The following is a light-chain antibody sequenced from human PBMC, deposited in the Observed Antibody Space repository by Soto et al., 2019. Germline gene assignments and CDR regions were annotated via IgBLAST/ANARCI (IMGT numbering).Light chain of an antibody. CDR1: SSNVGSYKL. J-gene: IGLJ1*01. Sequence: QSVLSPPASVSGSPGQSITIPRTGTSSNVGSYKLVSWYQQHPGKAPKLMIFEVNKRPSGVSNRFSGSKSGNTASLTISGLKVEDEADYYCCSSGGSPTYVFGTGTKVTVL. CDR3: CSSGGSPTYV. CDR2: EVN. V-gene: IGLV2-23*02.